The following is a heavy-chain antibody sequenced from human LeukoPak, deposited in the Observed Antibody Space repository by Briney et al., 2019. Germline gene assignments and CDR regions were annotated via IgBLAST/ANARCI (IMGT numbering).Heavy chain of an antibody. J-gene: IGHJ6*03. V-gene: IGHV1-2*02. Sequence: ASVKVSCKASGYTFTDYYIHWVRQAPGEGLEWMGWINPNRGVADYSQKFQDRVTMTRDTSISTAYMELSRLRSEDTAVYYCARVSCGGDCYFYYYYYYMDVWGKGTTVTVSS. CDR2: INPNRGVA. D-gene: IGHD2-21*02. CDR3: ARVSCGGDCYFYYYYYYMDV. CDR1: GYTFTDYY.